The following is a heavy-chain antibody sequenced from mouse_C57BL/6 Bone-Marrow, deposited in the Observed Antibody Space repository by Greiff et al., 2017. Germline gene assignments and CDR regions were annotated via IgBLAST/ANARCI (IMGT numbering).Heavy chain of an antibody. CDR1: GYTFTSYW. V-gene: IGHV1-53*01. J-gene: IGHJ2*01. CDR3: ARLRGDYGSFDY. D-gene: IGHD1-2*01. Sequence: QVQLQQPGTELVKPGASVKLSCKASGYTFTSYWMHWVKQRPGQGLEWIGNINPSNGGTYYNEKFKSKATLTVDNSSSTAYMQLSRLTSEDSAVYYCARLRGDYGSFDYWGQGTTLTVSS. CDR2: INPSNGGT.